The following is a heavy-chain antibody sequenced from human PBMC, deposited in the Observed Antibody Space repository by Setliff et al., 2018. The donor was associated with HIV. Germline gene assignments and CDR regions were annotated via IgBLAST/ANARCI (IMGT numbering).Heavy chain of an antibody. CDR3: ARGDVVQFRGALDP. J-gene: IGHJ5*02. V-gene: IGHV3-11*04. D-gene: IGHD3-10*01. CDR2: ISSRGSVI. Sequence: GESLRLSCAASGFTFGDYYMTWIRQAPKKGLECVAYISSRGSVIQYADSVKGRFTISRDNAKNSLSLQMNNLRDEDTAVYFCARGDVVQFRGALDPWGQGALVTVSS. CDR1: GFTFGDYY.